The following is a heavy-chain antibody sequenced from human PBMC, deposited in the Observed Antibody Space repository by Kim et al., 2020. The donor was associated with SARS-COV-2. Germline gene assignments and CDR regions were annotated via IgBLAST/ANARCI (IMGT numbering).Heavy chain of an antibody. J-gene: IGHJ4*02. V-gene: IGHV3-33*01. Sequence: YEDSVNGRITFSRDNSKNTVYLTVSNLRAEDSAVYYCAGDVYVSGSSVDYWGQGTLVTVSS. D-gene: IGHD3-10*01. CDR3: AGDVYVSGSSVDY.